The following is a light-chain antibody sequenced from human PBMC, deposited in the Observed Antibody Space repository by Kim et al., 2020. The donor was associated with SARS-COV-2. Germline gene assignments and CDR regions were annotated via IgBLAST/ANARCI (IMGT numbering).Light chain of an antibody. V-gene: IGLV3-25*03. J-gene: IGLJ3*02. Sequence: SYELTQPPSVSVSPGQTARITCSGDALPKQYANWYQQKAGQAPVVVIYKDSERPSGIPERFSGSSSGTTVTLTISGVQAEDEADYYCQSADTSETWVFGGGTQLTVL. CDR1: ALPKQY. CDR2: KDS. CDR3: QSADTSETWV.